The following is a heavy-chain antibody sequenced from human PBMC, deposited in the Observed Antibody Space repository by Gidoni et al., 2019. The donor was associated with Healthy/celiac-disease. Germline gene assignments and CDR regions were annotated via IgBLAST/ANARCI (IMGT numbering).Heavy chain of an antibody. CDR2: IRSSSSYI. CDR3: AGDSPKGGGSSSSCYGY. V-gene: IGHV3-21*01. Sequence: SSIRSSSSYIYHADSVNGRLTIPRDNANNSLYLKMNSLRTEDTAVYYCAGDSPKGGGSSSSCYGYWGQGTLVTVSS. J-gene: IGHJ4*02. D-gene: IGHD2-2*01.